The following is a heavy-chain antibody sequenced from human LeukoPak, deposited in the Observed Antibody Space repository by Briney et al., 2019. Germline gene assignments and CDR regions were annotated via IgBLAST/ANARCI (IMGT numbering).Heavy chain of an antibody. CDR2: MNPSVGST. CDR1: GYTFSDYF. V-gene: IGHV1-46*01. CDR3: ARESRARGGAFEI. D-gene: IGHD2-15*01. Sequence: ASVKLSCKASGYTFSDYFLHWVRQAPGQGLEWMGVMNPSVGSTRYTQKFQGRVTMTRDMSTSTVYMELSRLRSDDTAVYYCARESRARGGAFEIWGQGTMVTVSS. J-gene: IGHJ3*02.